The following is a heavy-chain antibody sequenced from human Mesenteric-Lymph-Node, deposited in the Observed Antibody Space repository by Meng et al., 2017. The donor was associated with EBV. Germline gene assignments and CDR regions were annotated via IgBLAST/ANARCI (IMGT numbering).Heavy chain of an antibody. D-gene: IGHD1-7*01. CDR2: TYYSGST. V-gene: IGHV4-59*01. CDR3: ARGGVDTGTGIDF. J-gene: IGHJ4*02. CDR1: SGSLTSYY. Sequence: QVQLQESGPGLVRPSEPLSRTCIVSSGSLTSYYWSWIRQPPGKGLEWIGYTYYSGSTNYNPSLKSRLTISVDTSKNQFSLTLTSVNAADTAVYYCARGGVDTGTGIDFWGQGTLVTVSS.